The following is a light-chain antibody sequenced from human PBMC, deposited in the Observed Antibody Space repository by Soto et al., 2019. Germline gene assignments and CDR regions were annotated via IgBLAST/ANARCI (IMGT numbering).Light chain of an antibody. J-gene: IGKJ4*01. CDR3: QQANSFPLT. V-gene: IGKV1-12*01. Sequence: DIQMTQSPSSVSASVGDRVTITCRASQGISSWLDWYQQKPGKAPNLLIYAASSLQSGVPSRFSGSGSGTDFTLTISSLQPEDFATYYRQQANSFPLTFGGGTKVDIK. CDR1: QGISSW. CDR2: AAS.